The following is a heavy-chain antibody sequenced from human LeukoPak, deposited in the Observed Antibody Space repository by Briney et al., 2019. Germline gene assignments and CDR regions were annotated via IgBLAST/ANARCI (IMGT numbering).Heavy chain of an antibody. D-gene: IGHD3-10*01. V-gene: IGHV1-2*02. CDR1: GYTFTGYY. CDR3: ARPARRSSGSYYLRHFDY. CDR2: INPNSGGT. J-gene: IGHJ4*02. Sequence: ASVKVSCKASGYTFTGYYMHWVRQAPGQGLEWMGWINPNSGGTNYAQKFQGRVTMTRDTSISTAYMELSRLRSEDTAVYYCARPARRSSGSYYLRHFDYWGQGTLVTVSS.